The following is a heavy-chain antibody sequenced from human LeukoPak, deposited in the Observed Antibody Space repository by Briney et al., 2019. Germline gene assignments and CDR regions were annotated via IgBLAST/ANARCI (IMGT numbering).Heavy chain of an antibody. CDR1: GGSISSSSYY. J-gene: IGHJ6*03. Sequence: PSETLSLTCTVSGGSISSSSYYWGWIRQPPGKGLEWIGSIYYSGSTYYNPSLKSRVTISVDTSKNQFSLKLSSVTAADTAVYYCARNYGDYYYYYYMDVWGKGTTVTVSS. D-gene: IGHD4-17*01. V-gene: IGHV4-39*07. CDR3: ARNYGDYYYYYYMDV. CDR2: IYYSGST.